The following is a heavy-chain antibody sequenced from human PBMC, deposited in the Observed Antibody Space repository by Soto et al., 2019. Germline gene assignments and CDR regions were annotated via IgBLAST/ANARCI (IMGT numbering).Heavy chain of an antibody. V-gene: IGHV1-18*01. CDR1: GYTFTSYG. CDR2: ISAYNGNT. Sequence: ASVKVSCKASGYTFTSYGISWVRQAPGQGLEWMGWISAYNGNTNYAQKLQGRVTMTTDTSTSTAYMELRSLRSDDTAVYYCARVGRLDDYIWGCYRPIDSGGQGTRVPVPS. J-gene: IGHJ4*02. CDR3: ARVGRLDDYIWGCYRPIDS. D-gene: IGHD3-16*02.